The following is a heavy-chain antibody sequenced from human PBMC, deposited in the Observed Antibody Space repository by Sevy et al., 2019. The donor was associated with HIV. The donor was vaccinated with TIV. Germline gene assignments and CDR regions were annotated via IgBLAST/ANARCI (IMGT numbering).Heavy chain of an antibody. Sequence: ASVKVSCKASGYTFTIYSMRWVRQAPGQGLEWMGWINPNSGGTNFAQKFQGRVTMTRDTSISTAYMELNRLRSDDTAVYYCARDLGRAYTYGFNYWGQGTLVTVSS. V-gene: IGHV1-2*02. D-gene: IGHD5-18*01. CDR2: INPNSGGT. CDR1: GYTFTIYS. J-gene: IGHJ4*02. CDR3: ARDLGRAYTYGFNY.